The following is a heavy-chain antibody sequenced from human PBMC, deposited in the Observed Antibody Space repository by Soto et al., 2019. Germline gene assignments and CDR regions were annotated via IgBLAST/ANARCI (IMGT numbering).Heavy chain of an antibody. CDR2: INHSGST. J-gene: IGHJ5*02. D-gene: IGHD6-13*01. Sequence: SETLSLTCAVYGGSFSGYYWSWIRQPPGKGLEWIGEINHSGSTNYNPSLKSRVTISVDTSKNQFSLKLSSVTAADTAVYYCARGGDSSSWFNWCDPWGQGTLVTVSS. CDR1: GGSFSGYY. V-gene: IGHV4-34*01. CDR3: ARGGDSSSWFNWCDP.